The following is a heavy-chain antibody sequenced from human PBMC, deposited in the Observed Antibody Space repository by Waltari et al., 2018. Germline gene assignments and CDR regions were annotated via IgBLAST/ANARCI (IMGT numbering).Heavy chain of an antibody. CDR1: GGTFSSYA. J-gene: IGHJ6*02. CDR2: IIPILGTA. D-gene: IGHD3-3*01. Sequence: QVQLVQSGAEVKKPGSSVKVSCKASGGTFSSYAISWVRQAPGQGLEWMGGIIPILGTANYAQTVQCRVTITTDESTSTAYMELSSLRSEDTAVYYCARGGTIFGVVPYYYYGMDVWGQGTTVTVSS. CDR3: ARGGTIFGVVPYYYYGMDV. V-gene: IGHV1-69*05.